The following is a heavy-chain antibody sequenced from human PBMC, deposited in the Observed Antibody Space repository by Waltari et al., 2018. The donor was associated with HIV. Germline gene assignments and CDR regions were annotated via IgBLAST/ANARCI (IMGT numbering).Heavy chain of an antibody. CDR2: IYTSGST. J-gene: IGHJ4*02. CDR1: GGSISSGSYY. D-gene: IGHD3-22*01. CDR3: AREGWDYDSSGYFDY. V-gene: IGHV4-61*02. Sequence: QVQLQESGPGLVKPSQTLSLTCTVPGGSISSGSYYWSWTRPPAGKGLEWIGRIYTSGSTNYNPSLKSRVTISVDTSKNQFSLKLSSVTAADTAVYYCAREGWDYDSSGYFDYWGQGTLVTVSS.